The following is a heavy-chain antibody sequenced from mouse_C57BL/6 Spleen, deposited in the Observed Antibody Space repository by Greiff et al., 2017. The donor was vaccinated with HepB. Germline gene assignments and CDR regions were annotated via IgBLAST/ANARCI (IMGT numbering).Heavy chain of an antibody. D-gene: IGHD1-1*01. V-gene: IGHV2-6*03. CDR2: IWSDGST. CDR3: ARGYYGSSGYFDV. Sequence: VQLQQSGPGLVAPSQSLSITCTVSGFSLTSYGVHWVRQPPGKGLEWLVAIWSDGSTTYNSALKSRLSISKDNSKSQVFLKMNSLQTDDTAMYYCARGYYGSSGYFDVWGTGTTVTVSS. J-gene: IGHJ1*03. CDR1: GFSLTSYG.